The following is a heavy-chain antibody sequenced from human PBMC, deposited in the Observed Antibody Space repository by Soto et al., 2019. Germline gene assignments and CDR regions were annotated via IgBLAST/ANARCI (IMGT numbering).Heavy chain of an antibody. V-gene: IGHV4-30-4*01. CDR1: GGSISSGDYY. CDR3: ARSSSYTIAAAGNNWFDP. D-gene: IGHD6-13*01. Sequence: SETLSLTCTVSGGSISSGDYYWSWIRQPPGKGLEWIGYIYYSGSTYYNPSLKSRVTISVDTSKNQFSLKLSSVTAADTAVYYCARSSSYTIAAAGNNWFDPWGQGTLVTVSS. CDR2: IYYSGST. J-gene: IGHJ5*02.